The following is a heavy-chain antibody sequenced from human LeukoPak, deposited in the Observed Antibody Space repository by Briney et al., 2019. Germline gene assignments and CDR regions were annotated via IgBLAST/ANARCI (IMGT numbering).Heavy chain of an antibody. CDR1: GFTFSSYA. D-gene: IGHD2-2*03. Sequence: GGSLRLSCAASGFTFSSYAIHWVRQAPGKGLEWVAVVSYDGSIKYYADSVKGRFTISRDNSKNTLYLQMNSLRGEDTAVYYCARDGYCSSTSCLDYWGQGTLVTVPS. CDR2: VSYDGSIK. V-gene: IGHV3-30-3*01. CDR3: ARDGYCSSTSCLDY. J-gene: IGHJ4*02.